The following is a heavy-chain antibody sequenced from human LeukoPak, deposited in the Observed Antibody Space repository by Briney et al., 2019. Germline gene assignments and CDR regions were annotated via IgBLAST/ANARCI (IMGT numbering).Heavy chain of an antibody. CDR1: GFTFSSYA. Sequence: HPEGSLRLSCAASGFTFSSYAMHWVRQAPGKGLEWVAAISDDGSNKDYADSVKGRFTVSRDNSKNSLYLQMNSLRAEDTAVYYCARDYGDYVFDYWGQGTLVTVSS. J-gene: IGHJ4*02. CDR2: ISDDGSNK. V-gene: IGHV3-30-3*01. D-gene: IGHD4-17*01. CDR3: ARDYGDYVFDY.